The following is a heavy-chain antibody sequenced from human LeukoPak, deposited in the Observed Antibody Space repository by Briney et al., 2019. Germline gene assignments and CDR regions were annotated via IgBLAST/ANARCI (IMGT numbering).Heavy chain of an antibody. V-gene: IGHV1-69*13. CDR3: ASATFLDKYYFDY. J-gene: IGHJ4*02. CDR1: GGTFSSYA. Sequence: GASVKVSCKPSGGTFSSYAISWVRQAPGQGLEWMGAIIPIFGSANYEQRFQGRVTITADESTSTAYMELSSLRSEDTAVYYCASATFLDKYYFDYWGQGTLVTVSS. D-gene: IGHD2/OR15-2a*01. CDR2: IIPIFGSA.